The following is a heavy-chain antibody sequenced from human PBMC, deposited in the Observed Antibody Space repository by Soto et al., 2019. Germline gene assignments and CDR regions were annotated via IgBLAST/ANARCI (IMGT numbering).Heavy chain of an antibody. D-gene: IGHD3-16*01. CDR2: INADGTRT. V-gene: IGHV3-74*01. Sequence: EEHLVESGGGLVQPGGSLRLSCAASGFTFTEYWMHWVRQVPGKGLVWVSRINADGTRTNYADSVKGRFTISRDNAKNTVYLQMNSLRAEDTAVFYCARGIKNSYGTDVWGQGTTVTVSS. CDR3: ARGIKNSYGTDV. CDR1: GFTFTEYW. J-gene: IGHJ6*02.